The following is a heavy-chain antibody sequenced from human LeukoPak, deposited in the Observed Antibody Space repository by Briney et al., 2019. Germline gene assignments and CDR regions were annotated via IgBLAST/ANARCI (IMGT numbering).Heavy chain of an antibody. CDR3: TREWSSGYYSDY. Sequence: SETLSLTCAVYGGSFSGYYWSWIRQSPARGLEWIGEVNHRGTTNYSPSLKSRVTISVDSSKNQFSLKMTSVTAADTAVYYCTREWSSGYYSDYWGQGILVTVSS. CDR2: VNHRGTT. V-gene: IGHV4-34*01. D-gene: IGHD3-22*01. J-gene: IGHJ4*02. CDR1: GGSFSGYY.